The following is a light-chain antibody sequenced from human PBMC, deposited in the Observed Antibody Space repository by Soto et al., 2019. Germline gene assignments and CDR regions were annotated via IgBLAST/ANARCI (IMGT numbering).Light chain of an antibody. CDR1: SSDVGGYNY. CDR2: DVS. J-gene: IGLJ1*01. CDR3: SSYTTSNTRQIV. Sequence: QSALTQPASVSGSPGQSITISRTGTSSDVGGYNYVTWYQHHPGKAPKLLIYDVSNRPSGISNRFSGSKSDNTASLTISGLQPEDEADYYCSSYTTSNTRQIVFGTRTKVTVL. V-gene: IGLV2-14*03.